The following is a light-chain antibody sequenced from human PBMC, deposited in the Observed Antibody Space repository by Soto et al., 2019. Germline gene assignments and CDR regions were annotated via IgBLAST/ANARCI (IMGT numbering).Light chain of an antibody. J-gene: IGKJ4*01. Sequence: DIQLTQSPSFLSASVGDRVTITCRASQGISSYLAWYQQKPGKAPKLLIYAASTLHSRVPSRFSGSGSGTEFTLTISSLQSEDFATYYCQQHNKYPFHTFGGGTKVEIK. CDR2: AAS. CDR1: QGISSY. V-gene: IGKV1-9*01. CDR3: QQHNKYPFHT.